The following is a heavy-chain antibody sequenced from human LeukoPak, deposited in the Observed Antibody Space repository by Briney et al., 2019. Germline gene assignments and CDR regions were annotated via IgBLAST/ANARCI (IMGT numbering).Heavy chain of an antibody. V-gene: IGHV1-69*13. CDR2: IIPIFGTA. CDR3: ARTFRDSSGWLYPVPYYYYYYMDV. CDR1: GGTFSSYA. Sequence: ASVKVSCKASGGTFSSYAISWVRQAPGQGLEWMGGIIPIFGTANYAQKFQGRVTITADESTSTAYMELSSLRSEDTAVYYCARTFRDSSGWLYPVPYYYYYYMDVWGKGTTVTVSS. J-gene: IGHJ6*03. D-gene: IGHD6-19*01.